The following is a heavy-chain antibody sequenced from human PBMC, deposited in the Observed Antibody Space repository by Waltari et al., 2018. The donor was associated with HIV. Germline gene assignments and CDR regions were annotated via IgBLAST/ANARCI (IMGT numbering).Heavy chain of an antibody. CDR2: LSYYRDNK. Sequence: QVQLVESGGGVVQPGRSLRLSCSASGFTFSIYAMHWLRQAPGRGLGWVAFLSYYRDNKYYAYTVDGRLIISRDNSENTLYLEMNSLRTADTAVYYCAKGASGWSPGYWGQGTLVTVSS. CDR3: AKGASGWSPGY. CDR1: GFTFSIYA. D-gene: IGHD6-19*01. J-gene: IGHJ4*02. V-gene: IGHV3-30*18.